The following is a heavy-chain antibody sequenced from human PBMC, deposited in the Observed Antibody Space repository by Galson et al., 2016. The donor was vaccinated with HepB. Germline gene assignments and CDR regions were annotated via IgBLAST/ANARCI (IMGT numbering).Heavy chain of an antibody. D-gene: IGHD6-19*01. V-gene: IGHV4-59*01. J-gene: IGHJ6*02. CDR3: AREDSGGWYGFHYGMDV. CDR1: GASLSYYY. Sequence: EPLSLTCSVSGASLSYYYWSWIRQPPGKGLEWIGYIYHSGSTNYNPSLKSRVTTSVDTSKNQFSLKLSSVTAADTAVYYCAREDSGGWYGFHYGMDVWGQGTTVTVSS. CDR2: IYHSGST.